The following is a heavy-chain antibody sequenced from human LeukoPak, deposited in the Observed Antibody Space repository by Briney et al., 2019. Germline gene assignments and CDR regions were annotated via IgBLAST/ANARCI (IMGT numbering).Heavy chain of an antibody. V-gene: IGHV3-7*04. CDR1: RFTFRNFW. J-gene: IGHJ4*02. CDR3: ARGDAFSGDH. CDR2: IHPEGNEK. Sequence: GGSLRLSCAASRFTFRNFWMSWVRQAPGRGLEWVANIHPEGNEKYHVESVKGRFTISRDNAKSSLLLQMNGLRAEDTAVYYCARGDAFSGDHWGQGTLVTVSS.